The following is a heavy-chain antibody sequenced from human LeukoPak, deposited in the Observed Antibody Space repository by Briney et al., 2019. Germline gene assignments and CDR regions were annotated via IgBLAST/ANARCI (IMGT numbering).Heavy chain of an antibody. CDR1: GGSISSYY. D-gene: IGHD2-8*01. Sequence: SETLSLTCTVSGGSISSYYWSWIRQPAGKGLEWIGRVYTSGSTNYNPSLKSRVTVSVDTSKNQFSLKLNSVTAADTAVYYCARTVRYCTNGVCLSEYFQHWGQGTLVTVSS. CDR2: VYTSGST. V-gene: IGHV4-4*07. CDR3: ARTVRYCTNGVCLSEYFQH. J-gene: IGHJ1*01.